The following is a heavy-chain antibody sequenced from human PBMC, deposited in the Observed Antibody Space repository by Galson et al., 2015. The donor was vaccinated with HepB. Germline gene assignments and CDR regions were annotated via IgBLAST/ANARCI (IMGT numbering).Heavy chain of an antibody. J-gene: IGHJ4*02. V-gene: IGHV3-49*03. D-gene: IGHD3-10*01. Sequence: SLRLSCATSGFTLGDYSMAWFRQAPGKGLEWISFIRRTAFGGTTEYAASIKDRFTMSRDDSESIVYLQMNSLITDDTAVYYCARERGAVSRIRGDVDYWGQGTLVTVSS. CDR2: IRRTAFGGTT. CDR3: ARERGAVSRIRGDVDY. CDR1: GFTLGDYS.